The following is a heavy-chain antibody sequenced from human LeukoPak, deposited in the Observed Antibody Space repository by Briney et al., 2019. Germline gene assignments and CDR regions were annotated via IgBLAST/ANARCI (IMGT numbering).Heavy chain of an antibody. CDR1: GYTFTGYF. CDR3: AKEARGWYFDL. Sequence: GASVKVSCKTSGYTFTGYFIHWVRQAPGQGLEWMGWINPNNGGTNYAQRFQGRVTMTRDTSISTAYMELSRLRSDDTAVYYCAKEARGWYFDLWGRGTLVTVSS. J-gene: IGHJ2*01. CDR2: INPNNGGT. V-gene: IGHV1-2*02.